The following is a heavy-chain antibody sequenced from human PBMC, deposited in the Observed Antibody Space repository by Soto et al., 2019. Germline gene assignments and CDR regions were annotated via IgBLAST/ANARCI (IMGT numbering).Heavy chain of an antibody. D-gene: IGHD6-13*01. CDR2: INHSGST. J-gene: IGHJ5*02. CDR1: GGSFSGYY. CDR3: ARYGGYSSSWYGVRWFDP. V-gene: IGHV4-34*01. Sequence: SETLSLTCAVYGGSFSGYYWSWIRQPPGKGLEWIGEINHSGSTNYNPSLESRVTISVDTSKNQFSLKLSSVTAADTAVYYCARYGGYSSSWYGVRWFDPWGQGTLVTVSS.